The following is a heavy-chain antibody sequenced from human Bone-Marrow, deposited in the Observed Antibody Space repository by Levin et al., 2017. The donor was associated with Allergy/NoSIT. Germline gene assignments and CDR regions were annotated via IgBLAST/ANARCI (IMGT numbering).Heavy chain of an antibody. Sequence: SSETLSLTCTVSSGSINNNYWSWIRQPPGKGLEFIGYIYFNGAANYNPSLKSRATLSVDMSMNHFSLKLTSVTAADTAIYYCARLGALGSAHYFDYWGRGTLVTVSS. CDR1: SGSINNNY. CDR3: ARLGALGSAHYFDY. CDR2: IYFNGAA. D-gene: IGHD7-27*01. V-gene: IGHV4-59*08. J-gene: IGHJ4*02.